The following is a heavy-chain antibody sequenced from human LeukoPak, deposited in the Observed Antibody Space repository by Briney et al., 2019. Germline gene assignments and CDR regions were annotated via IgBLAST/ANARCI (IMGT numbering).Heavy chain of an antibody. D-gene: IGHD5-18*01. Sequence: GGSLRLSCAASGFTFSSYGMHWVRQAPGKGMEWVAVISYDGSNRYYADSVKGRFTISRDNSKNTLYLQMNSLRAEDTAAYYCAINGGTAMVVDYWGQGTLVTVSS. J-gene: IGHJ4*02. CDR2: ISYDGSNR. CDR1: GFTFSSYG. V-gene: IGHV3-30*03. CDR3: AINGGTAMVVDY.